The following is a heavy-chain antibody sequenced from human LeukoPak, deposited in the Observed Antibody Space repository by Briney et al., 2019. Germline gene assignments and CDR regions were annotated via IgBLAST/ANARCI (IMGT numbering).Heavy chain of an antibody. CDR1: GVAISTYY. J-gene: IGHJ4*02. V-gene: IGHV4-4*07. Sequence: PSETLSLTCTVSGVAISTYYWSWIRQPAGKGLEWIGRIYTNGNTNYNPSLKSRVTMSVDTSKTQFSLKLSSVTAADTAVYYCAAGYSAYDWDFMDYWGQGTLVTVSS. D-gene: IGHD5-12*01. CDR2: IYTNGNT. CDR3: AAGYSAYDWDFMDY.